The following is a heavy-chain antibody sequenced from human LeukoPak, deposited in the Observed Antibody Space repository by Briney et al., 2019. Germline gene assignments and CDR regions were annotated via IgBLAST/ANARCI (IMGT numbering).Heavy chain of an antibody. Sequence: PGWSLRLSCAASGFTFSDYYMSWIRQAPGNGLEGVSYISSSGSTIYYADSVKGRFTISRDNAKNSLYLQMNSLRAEDTAVYYCARDIGYFDSLDYWGQGTLVTVSS. CDR1: GFTFSDYY. J-gene: IGHJ4*02. D-gene: IGHD3-9*01. CDR3: ARDIGYFDSLDY. V-gene: IGHV3-11*01. CDR2: ISSSGSTI.